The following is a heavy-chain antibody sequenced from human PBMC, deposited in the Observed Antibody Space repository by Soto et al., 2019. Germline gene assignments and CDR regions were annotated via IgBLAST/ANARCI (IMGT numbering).Heavy chain of an antibody. CDR1: GASITGSSY. Sequence: SETLSLTCTVSGASITGSSYWSWIRQPAGKGLEWIGRFSLSGTTSYNPSLRSRVTMSEDVSKNQFSLRLTSVTAADTALYYCARGMTPPGAPAWYYFDSWGQGTLVTVSP. V-gene: IGHV4-4*07. D-gene: IGHD2-8*02. CDR3: ARGMTPPGAPAWYYFDS. J-gene: IGHJ4*02. CDR2: FSLSGTT.